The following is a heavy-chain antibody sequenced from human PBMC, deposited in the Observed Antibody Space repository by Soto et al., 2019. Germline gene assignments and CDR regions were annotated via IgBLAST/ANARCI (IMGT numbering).Heavy chain of an antibody. D-gene: IGHD1-7*01. Sequence: RWSLRLSCAASGFTFSTYSMTCVREAPGKGLEWVAHITATGGNTYYADSVRGRFTISRDTAGNTLYLQMNSLRAEDTALYYCAKCMQAYWNYDAHHIWGQGTIVTVSS. CDR1: GFTFSTYS. J-gene: IGHJ3*02. CDR3: AKCMQAYWNYDAHHI. CDR2: ITATGGNT. V-gene: IGHV3-23*01.